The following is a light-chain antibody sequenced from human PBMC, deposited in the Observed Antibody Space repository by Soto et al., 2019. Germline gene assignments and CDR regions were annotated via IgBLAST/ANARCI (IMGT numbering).Light chain of an antibody. Sequence: QSVLTQPPSASGSPGQSITISCTGTSSDVGGYKYVSWYQQHPGKAPKLMIYEVSERPSGVPDRFSGSKSGNTASLTVPGLQAEDEADYYRSSYAGSNNFVIFGGGTQLTVL. J-gene: IGLJ2*01. CDR1: SSDVGGYKY. V-gene: IGLV2-8*01. CDR2: EVS. CDR3: SSYAGSNNFVI.